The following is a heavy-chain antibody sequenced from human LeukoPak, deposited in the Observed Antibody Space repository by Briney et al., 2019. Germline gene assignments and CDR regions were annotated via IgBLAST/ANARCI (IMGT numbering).Heavy chain of an antibody. D-gene: IGHD5-18*01. CDR3: ASGVFTAMFYFDY. CDR1: GGSFSGYY. CDR2: INHSGST. Sequence: PSETLSLTCAVYGGSFSGYYWSWIRQPPGKGLEWIGEINHSGSTNYNPSLKSRVTISVDTSKNQFSLKLSSVTAADTAVYYCASGVFTAMFYFDYWGQGTLVTVSS. J-gene: IGHJ4*02. V-gene: IGHV4-34*01.